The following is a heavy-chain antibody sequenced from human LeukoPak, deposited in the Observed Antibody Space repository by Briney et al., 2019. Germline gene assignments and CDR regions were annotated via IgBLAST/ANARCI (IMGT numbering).Heavy chain of an antibody. CDR2: IHYSGNS. J-gene: IGHJ4*02. D-gene: IGHD3-16*01. V-gene: IGHV4-59*08. CDR3: ARLAYDYVWGSPQHYFDY. CDR1: GDSISSFY. Sequence: SETLSLTCSVSGDSISSFYWNWIRQSPGKGLEWIGNIHYSGNSNYNPSLKSRVTISVDTSKNQFSLKLSSVTAADTAVYYCARLAYDYVWGSPQHYFDYWGQGTLVTVSS.